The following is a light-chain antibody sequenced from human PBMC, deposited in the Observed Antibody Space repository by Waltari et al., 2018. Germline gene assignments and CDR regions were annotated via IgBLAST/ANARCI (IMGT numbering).Light chain of an antibody. V-gene: IGKV3-15*01. Sequence: EIVMTQSPATLSVSPGERATLSCRASQSVSSNLAWYQQKPGQALRLLIYGASTRATGSPGRFGGSGYGTEFTLTISRLQSEDFAVYYCQQYSNWPYTFGQGTKLEIK. J-gene: IGKJ2*01. CDR1: QSVSSN. CDR2: GAS. CDR3: QQYSNWPYT.